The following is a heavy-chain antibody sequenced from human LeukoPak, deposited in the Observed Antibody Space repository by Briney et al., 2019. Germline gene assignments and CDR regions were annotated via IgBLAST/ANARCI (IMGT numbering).Heavy chain of an antibody. V-gene: IGHV4-59*08. CDR3: ARLPGIAAV. D-gene: IGHD6-13*01. Sequence: SETLSLTCTVSGGSTSRYYWSWIRRPPGKRLEWLGYIYYSGSTTYNPSLKSRLTMSVDTPKNQISLKLISLTAADTAVYYCARLPGIAAVWGQETLVTVSS. CDR2: IYYSGST. CDR1: GGSTSRYY. J-gene: IGHJ4*02.